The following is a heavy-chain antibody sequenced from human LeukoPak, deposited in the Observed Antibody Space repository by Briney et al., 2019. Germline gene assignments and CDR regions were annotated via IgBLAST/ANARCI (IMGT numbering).Heavy chain of an antibody. J-gene: IGHJ3*02. CDR1: GFTFSSYS. CDR2: ISSSSSTI. V-gene: IGHV3-48*04. D-gene: IGHD3-10*01. Sequence: GGSLRLSCAASGFTFSSYSMNWVRQAPGKGLEWVSYISSSSSTIYYADSVKGRFTISRDNAKNSLYLQMNSLRAEDTAVYYCARDLGWFGELGDAFDIWGQGTMVTVSS. CDR3: ARDLGWFGELGDAFDI.